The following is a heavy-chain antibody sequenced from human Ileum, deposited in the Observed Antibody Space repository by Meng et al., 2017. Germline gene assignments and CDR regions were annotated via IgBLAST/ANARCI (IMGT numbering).Heavy chain of an antibody. CDR3: AKDRYASVVKADWDFDL. V-gene: IGHV3-23*01. D-gene: IGHD2-15*01. CDR1: GFTFSKYT. CDR2: MRGSGGGA. Sequence: GASLKISCAASGFTFSKYTMTWVRQAPGKGLQWVSSMRGSGGGADYADSVKGRFTISRDNSKNALFLERNSLRAEDTAVYFCAKDRYASVVKADWDFDLWGPGTLVTVSS. J-gene: IGHJ2*01.